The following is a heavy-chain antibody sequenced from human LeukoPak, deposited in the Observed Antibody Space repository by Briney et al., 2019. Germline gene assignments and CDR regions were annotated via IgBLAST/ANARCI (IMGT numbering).Heavy chain of an antibody. D-gene: IGHD6-19*01. CDR3: ARVAVAGNRVYYFDY. V-gene: IGHV4-4*07. CDR2: IYTSGST. Sequence: SETLSLTCTVSGGSISSYYWSWIRQPAGKGLEWIGRIYTSGSTNYNPSLKSRVTMSVDTSKNQFSLKLSSVTAADTVVYYCARVAVAGNRVYYFDYWGQGTLVTVSS. J-gene: IGHJ4*02. CDR1: GGSISSYY.